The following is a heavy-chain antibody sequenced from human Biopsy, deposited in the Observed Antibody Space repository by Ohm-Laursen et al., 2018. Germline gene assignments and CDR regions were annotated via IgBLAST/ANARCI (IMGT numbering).Heavy chain of an antibody. CDR2: VIPISNTA. CDR3: ATLTEDYGASPDS. CDR1: GGSFSDYG. J-gene: IGHJ4*02. Sequence: SAKASCKASGGSFSDYGLSWVRQAPGRGLEWMGRVIPISNTANYAQNFQDRLTITADRSTNTAYMELNSLRSEDTAVYFCATLTEDYGASPDSWGQGTLVVVSS. V-gene: IGHV1-69*06. D-gene: IGHD4-17*01.